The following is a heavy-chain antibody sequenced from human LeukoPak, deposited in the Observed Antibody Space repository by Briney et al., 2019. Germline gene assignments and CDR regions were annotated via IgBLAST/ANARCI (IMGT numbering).Heavy chain of an antibody. CDR3: ARSAARLRYSYAMDV. CDR2: IYSGDSGVST. Sequence: GGSLRLSCAASGFSFSSDSMYWVRQAPGKGLEWVSVIYSGDSGVSTYYADSVKGRFTISRHNSKNTLYLQMSSLRAEDTAVYFCARSAARLRYSYAMDVWGQGTTVTVCS. J-gene: IGHJ6*02. D-gene: IGHD6-6*01. V-gene: IGHV3-NL1*01. CDR1: GFSFSSDS.